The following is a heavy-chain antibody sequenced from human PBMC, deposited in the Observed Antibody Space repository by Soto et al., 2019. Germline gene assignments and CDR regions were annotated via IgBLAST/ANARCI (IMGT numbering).Heavy chain of an antibody. J-gene: IGHJ4*02. Sequence: EVQLLESGGDLVQPGGSLRLSCVASGFTFSNYAMSWVRQAPGKGLERITSVRGGGDLTYYADSVKGRFTISRDNSQNTINLQMHGLRAEDSAVYYCARDLRGAFDYWGQGTVVTVSS. V-gene: IGHV3-23*01. CDR3: ARDLRGAFDY. CDR2: VRGGGDLT. CDR1: GFTFSNYA. D-gene: IGHD1-26*01.